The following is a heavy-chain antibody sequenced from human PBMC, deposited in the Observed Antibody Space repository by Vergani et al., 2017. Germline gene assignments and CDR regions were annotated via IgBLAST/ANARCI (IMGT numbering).Heavy chain of an antibody. Sequence: EVQLLESWGGLVQPGGSLRLSCAASGFTFNSYAMSWVRQAPGKGLEWVSAISGSGGNTYYADSVKGRFTISRDKSKNTLYLQMNSLRAEDTAVYYCVKDAGSGWYYFDYWGQGTLVTVSS. V-gene: IGHV3-23*01. CDR2: ISGSGGNT. D-gene: IGHD6-19*01. CDR1: GFTFNSYA. CDR3: VKDAGSGWYYFDY. J-gene: IGHJ4*02.